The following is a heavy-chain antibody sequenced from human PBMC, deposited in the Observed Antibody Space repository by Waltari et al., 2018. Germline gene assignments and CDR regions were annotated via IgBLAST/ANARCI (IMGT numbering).Heavy chain of an antibody. CDR2: IIPMFGIP. CDR3: ARHELGISQYYYNMYV. D-gene: IGHD7-27*01. J-gene: IGHJ6*03. V-gene: IGHV1-69*12. CDR1: GGSFGGYA. Sequence: VQLVQSGGELKKPGSSVKVSCKTSGGSFGGYAISWVRQAPGQGLEWMGVIIPMFGIPDYSRKFQDRLIITADESTSTAYMELSSLRSEDTAIYYCARHELGISQYYYNMYVWGRGTTVTISS.